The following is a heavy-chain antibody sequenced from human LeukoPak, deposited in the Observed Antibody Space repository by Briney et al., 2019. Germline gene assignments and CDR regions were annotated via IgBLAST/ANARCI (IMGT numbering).Heavy chain of an antibody. Sequence: SETLSLTCAVYGGSFSGYYWSWIRQPPGKGLEWIGEINHSGSTNYNPSLKSRVTISVDTSKDQFSLKLSSVTAADTAVYYCARDDVVTAIHDYWGQGTLVTVSS. D-gene: IGHD2-21*02. CDR1: GGSFSGYY. CDR3: ARDDVVTAIHDY. V-gene: IGHV4-34*01. J-gene: IGHJ4*02. CDR2: INHSGST.